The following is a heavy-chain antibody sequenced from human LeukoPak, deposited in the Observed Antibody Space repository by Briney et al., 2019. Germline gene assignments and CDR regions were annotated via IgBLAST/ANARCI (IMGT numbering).Heavy chain of an antibody. CDR2: IYTSGST. CDR3: ARGGYYYLDV. Sequence: SETLSLTCTVSGGSISSGSYYWSWIRQPAGKGLEWIGRIYTSGSTNYNPSLKSRVTISVDTSKNQFSLKLSSVTAADTAVYYCARGGYYYLDVWGGGTTVTVSS. V-gene: IGHV4-61*02. J-gene: IGHJ6*03. CDR1: GGSISSGSYY.